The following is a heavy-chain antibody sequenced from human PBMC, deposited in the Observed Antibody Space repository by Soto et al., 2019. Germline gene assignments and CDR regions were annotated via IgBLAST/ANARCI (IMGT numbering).Heavy chain of an antibody. D-gene: IGHD3-10*01. CDR3: ARTGTLSSRHVWFDP. CDR1: GFTFTNYY. CDR2: ISSSGSTI. J-gene: IGHJ5*02. Sequence: QVQLVESGGGLVKPGGSLRLSCAASGFTFTNYYMSWIRQAPGKGLEWVSYISSSGSTISYADSVKGRFTISRDNAENSLYLQMNGLRAEDTAVYYCARTGTLSSRHVWFDPWGQGTLVTVSS. V-gene: IGHV3-11*01.